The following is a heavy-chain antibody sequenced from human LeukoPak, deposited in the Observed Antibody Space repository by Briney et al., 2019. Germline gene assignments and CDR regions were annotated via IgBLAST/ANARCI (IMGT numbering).Heavy chain of an antibody. CDR1: LCTFSSYA. Sequence: SSDPVSRQGSLCTFSSYAIRWVRQPPGQGLAWMGGIIPIFCTANYAQKFQGRVTITADKSTSPAYMELSTLRSEDTAVYYGARGPTVSTDYFDCWGQGTLVTVSS. CDR3: ARGPTVSTDYFDC. D-gene: IGHD4-17*01. CDR2: IIPIFCTA. V-gene: IGHV1-69*06. J-gene: IGHJ4*02.